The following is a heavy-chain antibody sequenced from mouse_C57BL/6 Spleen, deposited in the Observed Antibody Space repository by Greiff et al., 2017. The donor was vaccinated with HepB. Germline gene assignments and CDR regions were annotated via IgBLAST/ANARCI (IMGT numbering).Heavy chain of an antibody. CDR1: GYTFTSYG. D-gene: IGHD2-4*01. CDR2: IYPRSGNN. V-gene: IGHV1-81*01. CDR3: SLYDYGGVSWFAY. J-gene: IGHJ3*01. Sequence: VQLQQSGAELARPGASVKLSCKASGYTFTSYGISWVKQSTGQGLEWIGEIYPRSGNNYYNEKFKGKATLTADKSSSTAYMELRSLTSEDSAVYFFSLYDYGGVSWFAYWGQGTLVTVSA.